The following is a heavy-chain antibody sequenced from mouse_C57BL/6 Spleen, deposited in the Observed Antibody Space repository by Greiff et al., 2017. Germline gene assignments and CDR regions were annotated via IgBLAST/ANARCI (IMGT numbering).Heavy chain of an antibody. CDR3: ARWSYYSFAY. Sequence: QVQLQQPGAELVKPGASVKLSCKASGYTFTSYWMQWVKQRPGQGLVWIGEIDPSDSYTNYNQKFKGKATLTVDTSSITAYLQLSSLTSEDSAVYYCARWSYYSFAYWGQGTLVTVSA. CDR1: GYTFTSYW. V-gene: IGHV1-50*01. J-gene: IGHJ3*01. D-gene: IGHD2-12*01. CDR2: IDPSDSYT.